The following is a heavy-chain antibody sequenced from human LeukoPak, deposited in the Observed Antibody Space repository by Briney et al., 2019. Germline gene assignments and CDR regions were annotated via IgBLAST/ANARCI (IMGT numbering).Heavy chain of an antibody. CDR3: AKGRYCSSTSCYGRAALEAMKYYFDY. D-gene: IGHD2-2*01. Sequence: GGSLRLSCAVSGFTFSSYAMSWVRQAPGKGLEWVSAISGSGGSTYYADSVKGRFTISRDNSKNTLYVQMNSLRAEDTAVYYCAKGRYCSSTSCYGRAALEAMKYYFDYWGQGTLVTVSS. CDR2: ISGSGGST. J-gene: IGHJ4*02. CDR1: GFTFSSYA. V-gene: IGHV3-23*01.